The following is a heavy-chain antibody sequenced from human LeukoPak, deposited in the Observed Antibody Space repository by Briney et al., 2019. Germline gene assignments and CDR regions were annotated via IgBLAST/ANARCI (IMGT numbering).Heavy chain of an antibody. CDR3: ARDKLRFLEWSSAFDI. J-gene: IGHJ3*02. CDR1: GYTFTSYG. CDR2: ISAYNGNT. V-gene: IGHV1-18*01. D-gene: IGHD3-3*01. Sequence: ASVKVSCKASGYTFTSYGISWVRQAPGQGLEWMGWISAYNGNTNYAQKLQGRVTMTTDTSTSTAYMELRSLRSDDTALYYCARDKLRFLEWSSAFDIWGQGTMVTVSS.